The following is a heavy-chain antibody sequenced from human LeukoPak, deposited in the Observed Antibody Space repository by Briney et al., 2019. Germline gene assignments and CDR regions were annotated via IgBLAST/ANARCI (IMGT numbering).Heavy chain of an antibody. D-gene: IGHD3-3*01. CDR3: ARDREHYDFWSGYYSRTHNWFDP. CDR1: GYTFTSYY. Sequence: GASVKVSCKASGYTFTSYYMHWVRPAPGQGLEWMGIINPSGGSTSYAQKFQGRVTMTRDTSTSTVYMELSSLRSEDTAVYYCARDREHYDFWSGYYSRTHNWFDPWGQGTLVTVSS. CDR2: INPSGGST. J-gene: IGHJ5*02. V-gene: IGHV1-46*01.